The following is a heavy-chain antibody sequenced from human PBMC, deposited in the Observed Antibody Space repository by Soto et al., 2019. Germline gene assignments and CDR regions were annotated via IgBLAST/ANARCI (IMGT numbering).Heavy chain of an antibody. V-gene: IGHV2-70*13. CDR2: IERDDDDK. CDR3: ARSIRGPRRFNGMDV. CDR1: GFSLTSPGMC. D-gene: IGHD1-20*01. Sequence: SGPTLVNPTETLTLTCTFSGFSLTSPGMCVSWIRQSPGKALEWLALIERDDDDKYYSTSLKTRLTISKDTRKNQVVLTMANMEPADTATYYCARSIRGPRRFNGMDVWGQGSQVTVSS. J-gene: IGHJ6*02.